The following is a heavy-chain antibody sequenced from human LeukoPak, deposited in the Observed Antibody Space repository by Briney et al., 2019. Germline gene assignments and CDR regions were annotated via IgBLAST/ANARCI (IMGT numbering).Heavy chain of an antibody. J-gene: IGHJ5*02. CDR2: ISGSGGST. Sequence: GGSLRLSCVASGFTFSTYAMSWVRQAPGKGLEWVSTISGSGGSTYYADSVKGRFTISRDNSKNTLYLQMNSLRAEDTALYYCARSDSSGFYPTKFDPWGQGTLVTVSS. CDR3: ARSDSSGFYPTKFDP. CDR1: GFTFSTYA. V-gene: IGHV3-23*01. D-gene: IGHD3-22*01.